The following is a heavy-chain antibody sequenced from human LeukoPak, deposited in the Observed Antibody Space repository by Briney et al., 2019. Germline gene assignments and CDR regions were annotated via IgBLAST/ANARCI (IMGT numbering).Heavy chain of an antibody. CDR3: VRDRGGGNWLDY. D-gene: IGHD1-20*01. CDR2: ISSSSSYI. CDR1: GFSFSTYN. Sequence: PGGSLRLSCAVSGFSFSTYNMNWVRQAPGKGLGWVSSISSSSSYIYYSDSVKGRFTISRDNAKNSLFLQMNSLRAEDTAVYFCVRDRGGGNWLDYWGQGTLVTVSS. J-gene: IGHJ4*02. V-gene: IGHV3-21*01.